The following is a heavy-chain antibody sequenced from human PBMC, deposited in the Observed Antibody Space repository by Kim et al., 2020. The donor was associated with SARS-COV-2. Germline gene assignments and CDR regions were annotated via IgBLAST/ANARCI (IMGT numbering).Heavy chain of an antibody. Sequence: GGSLRLSCAASGFTFSSYAMSWVRQAPGKGLEWVSAISGSGGSTYYADSVKGRFTISRDNSKNTLYLQMNSLRAEDMAVYYCAKSSGGWNYARFDYWGQGTLVTVSS. V-gene: IGHV3-23*01. J-gene: IGHJ4*02. D-gene: IGHD1-7*01. CDR2: ISGSGGST. CDR3: AKSSGGWNYARFDY. CDR1: GFTFSSYA.